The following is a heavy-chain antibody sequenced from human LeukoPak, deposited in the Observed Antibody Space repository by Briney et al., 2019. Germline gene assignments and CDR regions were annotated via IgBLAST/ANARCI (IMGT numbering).Heavy chain of an antibody. CDR1: GGTFSSYA. Sequence: SVKVSCKPSGGTFSSYAISWVRQAPGQGLEWMGRIIPILGIGNYAQKFQGRVTITADKSTSTAYMELSSLRSEDTAVYYCARSRGYYYDSSGYYSDYWGQGTLVTVSS. J-gene: IGHJ4*02. D-gene: IGHD3-22*01. CDR2: IIPILGIG. V-gene: IGHV1-69*04. CDR3: ARSRGYYYDSSGYYSDY.